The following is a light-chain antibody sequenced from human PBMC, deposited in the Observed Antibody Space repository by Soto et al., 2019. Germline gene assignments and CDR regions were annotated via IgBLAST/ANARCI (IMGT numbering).Light chain of an antibody. CDR3: MQSLQTPWT. J-gene: IGKJ1*01. V-gene: IGKV2-28*01. Sequence: DIVMTQSPLSLPVTPGEPASISCRSSQSLLYSNGYNYLDWYLRKPGQPPQLLISVGSDRASGVTDRFSGSGSGTDFTLKISRVEAEDVGVYYCMQSLQTPWTFGQGTKVDIK. CDR2: VGS. CDR1: QSLLYSNGYNY.